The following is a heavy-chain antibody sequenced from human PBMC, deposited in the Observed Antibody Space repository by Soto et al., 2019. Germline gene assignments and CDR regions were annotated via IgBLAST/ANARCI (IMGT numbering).Heavy chain of an antibody. D-gene: IGHD6-6*01. CDR2: IWYDGSNK. Sequence: QVQLVESGGGLVQPGRSLRLSCAASGFTFSSYGMHWVRQAPGKGLEWVAVIWYDGSNKYYADSVKGRFTISRDNSKNTLYLQMNSLRAEDTAVYYCARDDGSSSPNYYYYYYMDVWGKGTTVTVSS. CDR1: GFTFSSYG. J-gene: IGHJ6*03. V-gene: IGHV3-33*01. CDR3: ARDDGSSSPNYYYYYYMDV.